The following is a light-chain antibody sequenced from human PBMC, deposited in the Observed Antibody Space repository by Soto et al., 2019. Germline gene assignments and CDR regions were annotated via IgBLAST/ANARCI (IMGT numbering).Light chain of an antibody. CDR2: DAS. V-gene: IGKV1-5*01. Sequence: DVQMTQSPSTLSASVGDTVTITCRASQTINSWLAWYQQKAGKAPKLLIYDASSLESGVPSRFSGSGSGTEFTLTISSLQPDDFATYYCQQYNSYCTFGQGTKVDI. CDR1: QTINSW. J-gene: IGKJ1*01. CDR3: QQYNSYCT.